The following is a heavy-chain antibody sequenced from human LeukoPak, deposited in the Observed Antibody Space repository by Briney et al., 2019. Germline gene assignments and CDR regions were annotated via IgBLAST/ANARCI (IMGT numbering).Heavy chain of an antibody. CDR1: GYTFTSYD. D-gene: IGHD6-19*01. Sequence: GASVKVSCKASGYTFTSYDINWVRQATGPGLEWMGWMNPNSGNTGYAQKFQGRVTMTRNTSISTAYMELSSLRSEDTAVYYCARGRGQWLARGTNWYFDLWGRGSLVTVSS. V-gene: IGHV1-8*01. CDR2: MNPNSGNT. J-gene: IGHJ2*01. CDR3: ARGRGQWLARGTNWYFDL.